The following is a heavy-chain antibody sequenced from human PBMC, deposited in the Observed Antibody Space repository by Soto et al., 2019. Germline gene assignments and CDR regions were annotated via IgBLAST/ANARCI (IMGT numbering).Heavy chain of an antibody. CDR1: GGTFSSYA. CDR2: IIPISGTA. V-gene: IGHV1-69*06. CDR3: ARSQGSSASLEIYYYYYYGMDV. Sequence: QVQLVQSGAEVKKPGSSVKVSCKASGGTFSSYAISWVRQAPGQGLEWMGGIIPISGTANYAQKFQGRVTITADKTTSTAYMGLSSLRSEDTAVYYCARSQGSSASLEIYYYYYYGMDVWGQGTTVTVSS. J-gene: IGHJ6*02. D-gene: IGHD2-2*01.